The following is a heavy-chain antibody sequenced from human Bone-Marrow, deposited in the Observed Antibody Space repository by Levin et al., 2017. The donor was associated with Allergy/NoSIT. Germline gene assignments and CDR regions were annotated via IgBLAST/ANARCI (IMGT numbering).Heavy chain of an antibody. CDR3: ARIRVGSVSSKNFFYYFDF. D-gene: IGHD2/OR15-2a*01. V-gene: IGHV3-21*06. CDR1: GFNFDNYA. Sequence: PGGSLRLSCAASGFNFDNYAMNWVRQAPGQGLEWVSSISSTSTYIRYADSVKGRFTISRDNTKNVVFLQMNALRSGDTAVYYCARIRVGSVSSKNFFYYFDFWGRGTPVTVSS. CDR2: ISSTSTYI. J-gene: IGHJ4*02.